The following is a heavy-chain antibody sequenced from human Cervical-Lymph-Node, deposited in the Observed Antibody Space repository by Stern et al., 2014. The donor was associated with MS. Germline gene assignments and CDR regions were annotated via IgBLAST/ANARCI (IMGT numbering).Heavy chain of an antibody. J-gene: IGHJ3*02. Sequence: QVQLQESGPGLVKPSETLSLTCTVSGGSISSYYWSWIRQPPGKGLAWTGYIYYGWSPNYNPSLKSRVTISVDTSKNQFSLKLSSVTTADTAVYYCARGIAVAGRKAFDIWGQGTMVTVSS. CDR3: ARGIAVAGRKAFDI. CDR2: IYYGWSP. V-gene: IGHV4-59*01. D-gene: IGHD6-19*01. CDR1: GGSISSYY.